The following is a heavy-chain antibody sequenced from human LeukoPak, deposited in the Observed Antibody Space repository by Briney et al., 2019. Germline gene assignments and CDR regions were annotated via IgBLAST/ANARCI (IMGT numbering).Heavy chain of an antibody. CDR2: IYTSGST. D-gene: IGHD2-15*01. J-gene: IGHJ5*02. CDR1: GGSISSGSYY. V-gene: IGHV4-61*02. Sequence: SETLSLTCTVSGGSISSGSYYRSWIRQPAGKGLEWIGRIYTSGSTNYNPSLKSRVTISVDTSKNQFSLKLTSVTAADTAVYYCARPRYCSGGSCYGNWFDPWGQGSLVTVSS. CDR3: ARPRYCSGGSCYGNWFDP.